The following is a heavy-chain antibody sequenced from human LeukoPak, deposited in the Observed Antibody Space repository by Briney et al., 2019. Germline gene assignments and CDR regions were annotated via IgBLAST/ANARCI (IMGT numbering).Heavy chain of an antibody. CDR3: ARFSPGGYYYFDY. J-gene: IGHJ4*02. CDR1: GFSFTDYP. D-gene: IGHD3-22*01. Sequence: PGGSLRLSCATSGFSFTDYPMNWVRQAPGKGLEWISNIRTTAEGAKYAYYADSVKGRFTISRDNARNSLYLQMNSLRDEDTAVYYCARFSPGGYYYFDYWGQGTLVTVSS. V-gene: IGHV3-48*02. CDR2: IRTTAEGAKYA.